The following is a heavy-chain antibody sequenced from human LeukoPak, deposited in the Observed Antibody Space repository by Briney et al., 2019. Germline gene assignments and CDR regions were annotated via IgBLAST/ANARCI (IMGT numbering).Heavy chain of an antibody. CDR2: INPNSGGT. Sequence: ASVKVSCKASGYTFTGYYMHWVRQAPGQGLEWMGRINPNSGGTNYGQKFQGRVTMTRDTSISTAYMELSRLRSDDTAVYYCAILGYCSSTSCPSGWFDPWGQGTLVTVSS. CDR1: GYTFTGYY. D-gene: IGHD2-2*01. CDR3: AILGYCSSTSCPSGWFDP. J-gene: IGHJ5*02. V-gene: IGHV1-2*06.